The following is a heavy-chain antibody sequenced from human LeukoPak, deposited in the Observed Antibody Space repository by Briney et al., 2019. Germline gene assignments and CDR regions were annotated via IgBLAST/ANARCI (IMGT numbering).Heavy chain of an antibody. V-gene: IGHV1-18*01. D-gene: IGHD6-13*01. CDR3: ARATSSWSQHAFDI. CDR2: ISAYNGNT. J-gene: IGHJ3*02. Sequence: ASVKVSCKASGYTFTSYGISWVRQAPGQGLEWMGWISAYNGNTNYAQKLQGRVTMTTDTSTSTAYMELRSLRSDDTAVYYRARATSSWSQHAFDIWGQGTMVTVSS. CDR1: GYTFTSYG.